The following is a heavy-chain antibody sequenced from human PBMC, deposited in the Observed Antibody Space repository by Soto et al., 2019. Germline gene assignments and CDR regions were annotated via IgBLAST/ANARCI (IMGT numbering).Heavy chain of an antibody. CDR3: ARFTTISEKWLDS. D-gene: IGHD3-22*01. CDR2: ISWDDDK. CDR1: GFSLTTSGVG. J-gene: IGHJ5*01. V-gene: IGHV2-5*02. Sequence: QITLKESGPALVKPTQTLTLTCTFSGFSLTTSGVGVGWLRQTPGKAPEWLALISWDDDKRCSPSLNTRLTITKDTSKNQVVLTMTNMDPVDTATYYCARFTTISEKWLDSWGHGTQVTVSS.